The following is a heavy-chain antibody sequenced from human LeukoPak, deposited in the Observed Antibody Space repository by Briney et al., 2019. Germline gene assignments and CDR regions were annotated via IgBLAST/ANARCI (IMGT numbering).Heavy chain of an antibody. D-gene: IGHD3-10*01. CDR3: ARDVYYGSGSYYIDY. CDR1: GFTFSSYG. J-gene: IGHJ4*02. Sequence: GPLRLSCAASGFTFSSYGMHWVRQAPGKGQEWVAVIWYDGSNKYYADSVKGRFTISRDNSKNTLYLQMNSLRAEDTAVYYCARDVYYGSGSYYIDYWGQGTLVTVSS. CDR2: IWYDGSNK. V-gene: IGHV3-33*01.